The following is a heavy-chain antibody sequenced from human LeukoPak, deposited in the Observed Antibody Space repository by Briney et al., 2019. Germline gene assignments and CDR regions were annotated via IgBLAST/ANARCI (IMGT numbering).Heavy chain of an antibody. V-gene: IGHV3-7*03. CDR1: GFTFSSYW. J-gene: IGHJ4*02. CDR3: ARGPLIAAAGTW. CDR2: INQDGTEK. Sequence: GGSLRLSCAASGFTFSSYWMSWVRQAPGEGLEWVAKINQDGTEKAYVDSVRGRFTTSRNNAKNSLFLRMNSLRAEDTAVYYCARGPLIAAAGTWWGQGTLVTVSS. D-gene: IGHD6-13*01.